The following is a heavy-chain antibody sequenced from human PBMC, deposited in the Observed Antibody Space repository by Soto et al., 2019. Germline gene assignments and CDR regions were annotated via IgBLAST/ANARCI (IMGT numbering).Heavy chain of an antibody. V-gene: IGHV3-23*01. CDR2: ISYGGGTT. D-gene: IGHD3-22*01. J-gene: IGHJ4*02. CDR3: AKNPGYYYDSTGYHFDY. CDR1: EFTFSNYA. Sequence: GGSLRLSCAASEFTFSNYAMSWVRQAPGKGLKWVSAISYGGGTTYYADSVKGRFTISRDNSKITLYLQMNSLRAEDTAVYYCAKNPGYYYDSTGYHFDYWGQGTLVTAPQ.